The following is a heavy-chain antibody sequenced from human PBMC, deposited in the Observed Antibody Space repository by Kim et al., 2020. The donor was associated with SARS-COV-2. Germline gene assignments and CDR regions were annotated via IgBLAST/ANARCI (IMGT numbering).Heavy chain of an antibody. D-gene: IGHD5-18*01. CDR3: ARGGPMVTFDY. J-gene: IGHJ4*02. V-gene: IGHV1-2*02. CDR2: GT. Sequence: GTNYAQKFQGRVTMTRDTSISTAYMELSRLRSDDTAVYYCARGGPMVTFDYWGQGTLVTVSS.